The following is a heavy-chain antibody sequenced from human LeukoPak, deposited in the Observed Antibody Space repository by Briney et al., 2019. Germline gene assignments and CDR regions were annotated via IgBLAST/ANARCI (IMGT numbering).Heavy chain of an antibody. Sequence: GASVKVSCKASGYTFTGYYMHWVRQAPGQGLEWMGWINPNSGGTNYAQKFQGRVTMTRDTSTSTVYMELSSLRSEDTAVYYCARDFGEFDAFDIWGQGTMVTVSS. CDR1: GYTFTGYY. CDR2: INPNSGGT. V-gene: IGHV1-2*02. D-gene: IGHD3-10*01. CDR3: ARDFGEFDAFDI. J-gene: IGHJ3*02.